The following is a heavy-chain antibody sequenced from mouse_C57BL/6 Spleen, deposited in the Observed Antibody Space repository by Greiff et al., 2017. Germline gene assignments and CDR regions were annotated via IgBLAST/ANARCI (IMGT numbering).Heavy chain of an antibody. CDR1: GYTFTSYW. J-gene: IGHJ3*01. CDR2: IDPSDSYT. D-gene: IGHD2-4*01. V-gene: IGHV1-50*01. Sequence: QVQLQHPGAELVKPGASVKLSCKASGYTFTSYWMQWVKQRPGQGLEWIGEIDPSDSYTNYNQKFKGKATLTVDTSSSTAYMQLSSLTSEDSAVYYCARGYDYDEAWFAYWGQGTLVTVSA. CDR3: ARGYDYDEAWFAY.